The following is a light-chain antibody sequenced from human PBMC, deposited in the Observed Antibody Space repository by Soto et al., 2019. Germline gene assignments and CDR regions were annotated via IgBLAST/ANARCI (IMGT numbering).Light chain of an antibody. J-gene: IGLJ1*01. V-gene: IGLV1-47*02. CDR2: SNN. CDR3: AAWDDSLSGYV. CDR1: SSNIGSNY. Sequence: QSVLTQPPSASGTPGQRVTISCSGSSSNIGSNYVYWYQQLPGTAPKLLIYSNNQRPSGVPDRFSGSKSGTPASLAISGLRSEDEADYYCAAWDDSLSGYVLGNGTKVT.